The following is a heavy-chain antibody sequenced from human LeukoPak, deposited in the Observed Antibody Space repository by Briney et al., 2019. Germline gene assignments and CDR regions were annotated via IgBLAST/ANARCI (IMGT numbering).Heavy chain of an antibody. CDR3: ASPTIFGVASDAFDI. V-gene: IGHV4-30-4*08. Sequence: SETLSLTCTVSGGSISSGDYYWSWIRQPPGKGLEWIGYIYYSGSTYYNPSLKSRVTISADTSKNQFSLKLSSVTAADTAVYYCASPTIFGVASDAFDIWGQGTMVTVSS. CDR1: GGSISSGDYY. CDR2: IYYSGST. D-gene: IGHD3-3*01. J-gene: IGHJ3*02.